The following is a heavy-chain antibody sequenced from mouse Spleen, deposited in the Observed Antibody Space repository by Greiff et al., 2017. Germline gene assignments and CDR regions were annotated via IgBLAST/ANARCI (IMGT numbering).Heavy chain of an antibody. V-gene: IGHV5-17*01. CDR2: ISSGSSTI. J-gene: IGHJ1*03. Sequence: EVKLVESGGGLVKPGGSLKLSCATSGFTFSDYGMHWVRQAPEKGLEWVAYISSGSSTIYYADTVKGRFTISRDKAKNTLFLQMTSLRSEDTAMYYWARRDGGYFDVWGTGTTVTVSS. CDR3: ARRDGGYFDV. CDR1: GFTFSDYG.